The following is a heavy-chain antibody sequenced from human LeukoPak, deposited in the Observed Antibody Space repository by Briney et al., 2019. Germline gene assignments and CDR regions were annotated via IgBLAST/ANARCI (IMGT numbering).Heavy chain of an antibody. V-gene: IGHV3-30*18. J-gene: IGHJ4*02. D-gene: IGHD5-18*01. CDR3: AKVRRQLWSYFDY. CDR1: GFTFSSYG. Sequence: GGSLRLSCAASGFTFSSYGMHWVRQAPGKGLEWVAVISYDGSNKYYADSVKGRFTISRDNSKNTLYLQMNSLRAEDTAVYYCAKVRRQLWSYFDYWGQGTLVTVSS. CDR2: ISYDGSNK.